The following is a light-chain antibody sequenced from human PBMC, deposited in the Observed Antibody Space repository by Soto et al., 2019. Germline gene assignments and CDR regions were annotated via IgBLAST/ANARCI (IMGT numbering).Light chain of an antibody. Sequence: DIQMTQSPSTLSASVGDRVIITCRASQSISSWLAGYQQKPGKAPKLLIYGASSLDSGVPSRFSGSGSGPGFTLTISSLQPDDFATDYCQHYDGYSALTFGGGTKVEIK. CDR3: QHYDGYSALT. V-gene: IGKV1-5*03. J-gene: IGKJ4*01. CDR2: GAS. CDR1: QSISSW.